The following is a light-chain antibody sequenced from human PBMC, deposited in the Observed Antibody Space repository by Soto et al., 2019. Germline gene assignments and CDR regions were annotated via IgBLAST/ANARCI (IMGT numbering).Light chain of an antibody. CDR2: GAS. V-gene: IGKV3-20*01. Sequence: EIVLTQSPGTLSLSPGERVTLSCRASQSVSSSYLAWYQQKPGQAPRLLIYGASSRATGIPDRFSGSGSGKDFTLTISRLEPEDFAVYYCQQYGRTFGQGTKV. J-gene: IGKJ1*01. CDR1: QSVSSSY. CDR3: QQYGRT.